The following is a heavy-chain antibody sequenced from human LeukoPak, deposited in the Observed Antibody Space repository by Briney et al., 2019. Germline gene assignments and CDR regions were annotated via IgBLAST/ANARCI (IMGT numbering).Heavy chain of an antibody. D-gene: IGHD6-19*01. CDR2: IYTSGTT. CDR1: GGSISSYY. J-gene: IGHJ4*02. V-gene: IGHV4-4*07. Sequence: PSETLSLTCTVSGGSISSYYWSWIRQPAGKGLEWIGRIYTSGTTNYNPSLKSRVTMSVDTSKNQFSLKLSSVTAADTAVYYCARDGANIAARPGIAVDGNGAYFDYWGQGTLVTVSS. CDR3: ARDGANIAARPGIAVDGNGAYFDY.